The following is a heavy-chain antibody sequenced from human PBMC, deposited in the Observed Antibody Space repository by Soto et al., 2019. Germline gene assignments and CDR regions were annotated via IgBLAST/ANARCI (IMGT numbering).Heavy chain of an antibody. V-gene: IGHV4-59*08. CDR1: GGSISSYY. CDR2: IYYSGST. CDR3: ARHGRGIAAAGTTNWFDP. D-gene: IGHD6-13*01. J-gene: IGHJ5*02. Sequence: SETLSLTCTVSGGSISSYYWSWIRQPQGKGLEWIGYIYYSGSTNYNPSVKSRVTISVDTSKNQFSLKLSSVTAADTAVYYCARHGRGIAAAGTTNWFDPWGQGTLVTVSS.